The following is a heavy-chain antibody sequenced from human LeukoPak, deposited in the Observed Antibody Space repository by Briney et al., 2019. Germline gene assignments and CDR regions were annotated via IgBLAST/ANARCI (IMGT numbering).Heavy chain of an antibody. Sequence: ASAKVSCKASGGTFSSYAISWVRQAPGQGLEWMGRIIPILGIANYAQKFQGRVTITADKSTSTAYMELSSLRSEDTAVYYCARAGGLVGHWGQGTLVTVSS. CDR1: GGTFSSYA. J-gene: IGHJ5*02. D-gene: IGHD3-10*01. CDR2: IIPILGIA. V-gene: IGHV1-69*04. CDR3: ARAGGLVGH.